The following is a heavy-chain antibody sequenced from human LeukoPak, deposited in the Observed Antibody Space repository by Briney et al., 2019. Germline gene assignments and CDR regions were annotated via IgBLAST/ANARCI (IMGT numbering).Heavy chain of an antibody. Sequence: SQTLSLTCTVSGGSISSGDYYWSWIRQPPGKGLEWIGYIYYSGSTYYNPSLKSRITISVDTSKNQFSLKLSSVTAADTAVYFCAREFYCGGDCFAFDHWGQGTLVTVSS. CDR1: GGSISSGDYY. D-gene: IGHD2-21*02. CDR3: AREFYCGGDCFAFDH. J-gene: IGHJ4*02. CDR2: IYYSGST. V-gene: IGHV4-30-4*01.